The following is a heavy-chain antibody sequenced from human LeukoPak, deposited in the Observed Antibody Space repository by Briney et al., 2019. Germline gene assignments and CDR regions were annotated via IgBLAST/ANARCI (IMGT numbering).Heavy chain of an antibody. Sequence: VKDSCKASGGTFSSYAISWVRQAPGQGLEWMRRIIPILGIANYAQKFQGRVTITADKSTSTAYMELRSLRSDDTAVYYCARDRRPYYFDSSGCQFDPWGQGTLVTVSS. J-gene: IGHJ5*02. V-gene: IGHV1-69*04. D-gene: IGHD3-22*01. CDR2: IIPILGIA. CDR1: GGTFSSYA. CDR3: ARDRRPYYFDSSGCQFDP.